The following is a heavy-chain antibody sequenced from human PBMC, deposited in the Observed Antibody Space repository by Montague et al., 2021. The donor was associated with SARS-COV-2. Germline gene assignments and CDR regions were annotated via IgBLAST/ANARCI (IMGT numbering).Heavy chain of an antibody. Sequence: SETLSLTCAVYGGSFSGYYWSWIRQPPGKGLEWIGEISHSGSTNYNPSLKSRVTISIDKSWNQFSLRLTSVTAADTAIYYCARKGSGRSDLAYWGQGTLVTVSS. D-gene: IGHD1-26*01. CDR2: ISHSGST. J-gene: IGHJ4*02. V-gene: IGHV4-34*01. CDR1: GGSFSGYY. CDR3: ARKGSGRSDLAY.